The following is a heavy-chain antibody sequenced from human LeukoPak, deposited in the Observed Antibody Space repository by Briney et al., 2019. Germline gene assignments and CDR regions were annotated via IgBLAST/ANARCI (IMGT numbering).Heavy chain of an antibody. D-gene: IGHD1-26*01. J-gene: IGHJ6*02. V-gene: IGHV3-23*01. Sequence: GGSLRLSCAASGFTFSSYAMSWVRQAPGKGLEWVSAISGSGGSIYYADSVKGRFTISRDNSKNTLYLQMNSLRAEDTAVYYCARSRYSGSLRRMDVWGQGTTVTVSS. CDR2: ISGSGGSI. CDR1: GFTFSSYA. CDR3: ARSRYSGSLRRMDV.